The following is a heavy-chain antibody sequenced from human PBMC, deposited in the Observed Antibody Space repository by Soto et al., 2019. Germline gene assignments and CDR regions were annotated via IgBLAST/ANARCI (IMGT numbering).Heavy chain of an antibody. D-gene: IGHD2-21*01. CDR1: GFSFSDRF. V-gene: IGHV3-72*01. CDR2: IQDKAHNHRT. Sequence: GGSLRLSCAASGFSFSDRFMDWVRQAPGKGLEWVGRIQDKAHNHRTQYAASLEGRFSISRDDSQNSLYLQLDRLKTEDTAVYFCACIRVIFGYWGPGTLVTVSS. CDR3: ACIRVIFGY. J-gene: IGHJ4*02.